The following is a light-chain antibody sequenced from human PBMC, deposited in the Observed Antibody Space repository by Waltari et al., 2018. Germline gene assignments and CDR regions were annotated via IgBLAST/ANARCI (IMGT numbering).Light chain of an antibody. CDR3: HSRDSTSTRV. V-gene: IGLV3-19*01. Sequence: SSEPNQDPAVSVALGQTVKITCQGDSLRTFSASWYQQRPGQAPILVLYGPDYRPSGIPGRFSGSTSGGTASLTITGAQAEDEAVYYCHSRDSTSTRVFGGGTRLTV. J-gene: IGLJ3*02. CDR1: SLRTFS. CDR2: GPD.